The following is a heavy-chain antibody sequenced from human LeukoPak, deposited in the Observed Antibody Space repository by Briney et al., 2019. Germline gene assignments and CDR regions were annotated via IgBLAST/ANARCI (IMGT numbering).Heavy chain of an antibody. V-gene: IGHV4-59*01. CDR1: GASISSYY. J-gene: IGHJ4*02. CDR2: VYYSGST. CDR3: ASLEAAAVEY. Sequence: SETLSLTCTVSGASISSYYWTWIRQSPGKGLEWIGYVYYSGSTNYNPSLKSRVTISADTSKNQFYLKVSSVTAADTAVYYCASLEAAAVEYWGQGTLVTVFS. D-gene: IGHD6-13*01.